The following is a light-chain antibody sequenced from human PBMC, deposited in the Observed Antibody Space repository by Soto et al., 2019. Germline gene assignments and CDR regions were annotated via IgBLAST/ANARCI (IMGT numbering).Light chain of an antibody. CDR1: QSISSW. CDR2: DAS. Sequence: DIQRTQSPSTLSASVGDRVTITCRASQSISSWLAWYQQKPGKAPKLLIYDASSLESGVPSRFSVSGSGTEFTLTISSLQPDDFATYYCQQYNSYPLTFGGGTKVDI. J-gene: IGKJ4*01. CDR3: QQYNSYPLT. V-gene: IGKV1-5*01.